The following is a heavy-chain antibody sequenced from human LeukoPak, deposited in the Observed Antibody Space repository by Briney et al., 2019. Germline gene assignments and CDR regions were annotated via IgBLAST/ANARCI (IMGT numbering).Heavy chain of an antibody. V-gene: IGHV5-51*01. CDR3: ARKFCSSTTCYVAFDM. Sequence: YPRDSDTRYSPSFEGQVTISADKSISTAYLQWSSLKASDTAMYFCARKFCSSTTCYVAFDMWGQGTMVTVSS. CDR2: YPRDSDT. D-gene: IGHD2-2*01. J-gene: IGHJ3*02.